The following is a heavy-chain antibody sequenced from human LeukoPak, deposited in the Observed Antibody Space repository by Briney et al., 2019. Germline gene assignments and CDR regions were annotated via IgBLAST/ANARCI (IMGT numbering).Heavy chain of an antibody. CDR3: ARGPLDDKAAAGTDWSDP. CDR1: GYTFTSYG. D-gene: IGHD6-13*01. V-gene: IGHV1-18*01. J-gene: IGHJ5*02. CDR2: ISAYNGNT. Sequence: ASVKVSCKASGYTFTSYGISWVRQAPGQGLEWMGWISAYNGNTNYAQKLQGRVTMTTDTSTSTAYMELRSLRSDDTAVYYCARGPLDDKAAAGTDWSDPWGQGTPVTVSS.